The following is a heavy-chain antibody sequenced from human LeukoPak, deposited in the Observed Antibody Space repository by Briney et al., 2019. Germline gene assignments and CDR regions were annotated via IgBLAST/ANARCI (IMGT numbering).Heavy chain of an antibody. D-gene: IGHD2-21*02. V-gene: IGHV3-7*05. CDR3: ATASRGGDSIY. CDR2: IKTDGSEK. CDR1: GFTFSSSW. J-gene: IGHJ4*01. Sequence: GGSLRLSCAASGFTFSSSWMSWVRQAPGKGLEWLANIKTDGSEKFYVDSVKGRFTISRDNAKNSLYLQMNSLGAEDTALYYCATASRGGDSIYWGQGTLVTVSS.